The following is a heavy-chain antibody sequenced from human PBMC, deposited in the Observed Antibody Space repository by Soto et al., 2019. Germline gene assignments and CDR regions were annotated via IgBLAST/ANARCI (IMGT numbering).Heavy chain of an antibody. CDR2: ISYDGSNK. Sequence: ESGGGVVQPGRSLRLSCAASGFTFSSYAMHWVRQAPGKGLEWVAVISYDGSNKYYADSVKGRFTISRDNSKNTLYLQMNSLRAEDTAVYYCARDPYDFWSGYYFKGWFDPWGQGTLVTVSS. J-gene: IGHJ5*02. V-gene: IGHV3-30-3*01. CDR1: GFTFSSYA. CDR3: ARDPYDFWSGYYFKGWFDP. D-gene: IGHD3-3*01.